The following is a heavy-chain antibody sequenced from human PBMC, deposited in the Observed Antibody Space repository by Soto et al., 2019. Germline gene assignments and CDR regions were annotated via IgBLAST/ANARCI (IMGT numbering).Heavy chain of an antibody. CDR2: ISPYTGNT. Sequence: QVQLVQSGDEVKKPGASVKVSCKASGYIFVNYGIAWVRQAPGQGLEWMGWISPYTGNTHSATKVQGTLTMTTGTATSTACMTLGSLTSDYTVMYYCVMVDNYVTPAPQDVWGQGTPGTVSS. CDR1: GYIFVNYG. D-gene: IGHD3-16*01. V-gene: IGHV1-18*01. J-gene: IGHJ6*02. CDR3: VMVDNYVTPAPQDV.